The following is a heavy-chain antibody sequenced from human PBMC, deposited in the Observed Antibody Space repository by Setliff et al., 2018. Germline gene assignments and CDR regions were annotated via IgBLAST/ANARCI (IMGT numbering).Heavy chain of an antibody. J-gene: IGHJ4*02. V-gene: IGHV4-30-2*01. CDR3: ARYYDSSGLDY. D-gene: IGHD3-22*01. CDR1: GGSISSGGYS. Sequence: SETLSLTCAVSGGSISSGGYSWSWIRQPPGKGLEWIGYIYHSGSTYYNPSLKGRVTISVDRSKNQFSLKLSSVTAADTAVYYCARYYDSSGLDYWGQGTLVTVSS. CDR2: IYHSGST.